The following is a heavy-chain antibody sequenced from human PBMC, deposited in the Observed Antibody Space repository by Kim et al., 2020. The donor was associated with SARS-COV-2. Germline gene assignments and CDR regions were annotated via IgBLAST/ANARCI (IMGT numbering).Heavy chain of an antibody. D-gene: IGHD3-16*01. Sequence: SETLSLTCAVSGGSISRSNWWSGVRQPPGKGLERIGEIYHSGSTNYNPSLKSRVTISVDKSKNQFSLKLSSVTAADTAVYYCARRLLHGYSVYWGQGTLVTVSS. CDR2: IYHSGST. V-gene: IGHV4-4*02. CDR3: ARRLLHGYSVY. J-gene: IGHJ4*02. CDR1: GGSISRSNW.